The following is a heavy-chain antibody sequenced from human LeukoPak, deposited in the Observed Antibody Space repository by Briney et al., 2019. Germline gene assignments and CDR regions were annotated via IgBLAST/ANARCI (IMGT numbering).Heavy chain of an antibody. CDR1: GFTFSSYS. D-gene: IGHD3-9*01. J-gene: IGHJ4*02. Sequence: GGSLRLSCAASGFTFSSYSMNWVRRAPGKGLEWVSYISSSSSTIYYADSVKGRFTISRDNGKNSLYLQMNSLRTEDTAVYYCARDEGYDILTGYSRGDYWGQGTLVTVSS. CDR2: ISSSSSTI. V-gene: IGHV3-48*01. CDR3: ARDEGYDILTGYSRGDY.